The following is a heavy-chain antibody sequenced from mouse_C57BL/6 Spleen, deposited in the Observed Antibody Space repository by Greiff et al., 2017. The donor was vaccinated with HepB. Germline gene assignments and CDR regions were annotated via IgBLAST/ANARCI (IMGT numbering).Heavy chain of an antibody. V-gene: IGHV1-22*01. D-gene: IGHD1-1*01. CDR2: INPNNGGT. J-gene: IGHJ2*01. CDR3: AAQSLTTVVYFDY. Sequence: VQLQQSGPELVKPGASVKMSCKASGYTFTDYNMHWVKQSHGKSLEWIGYINPNNGGTSYNQKFKGKATLTVNKSSGTAYMELRSLTSEDSAVYYCAAQSLTTVVYFDYWGQGTTLTVSS. CDR1: GYTFTDYN.